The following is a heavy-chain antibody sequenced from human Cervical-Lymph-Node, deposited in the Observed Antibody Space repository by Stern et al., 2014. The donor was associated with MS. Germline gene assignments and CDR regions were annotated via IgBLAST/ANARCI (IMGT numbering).Heavy chain of an antibody. V-gene: IGHV4-4*07. CDR1: GGSINGYS. CDR3: ARVGGRPDY. CDR2: VYNSETT. J-gene: IGHJ4*02. Sequence: QVQLVESGPGLVKPSETLSLTCTISGGSINGYSWSWIRQPAGKGLEWIGRVYNSETTNYNPSLKSRVTMSVDTSKNQFSLKLRSVSDADTAVYYCARVGGRPDYWGQGTLVTVSS. D-gene: IGHD1-26*01.